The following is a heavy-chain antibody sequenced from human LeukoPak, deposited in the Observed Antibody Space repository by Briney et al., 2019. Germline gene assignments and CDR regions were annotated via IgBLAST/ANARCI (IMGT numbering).Heavy chain of an antibody. V-gene: IGHV1-46*01. Sequence: ASVKVSFKASGYTFTSYDINWVRQAPGQGLEWMGIINPSGGSTSYAQKFQGRVTMTRDTSTSTVYMELSSLRSEDTAVYYCAANYHRNPGAGKAIDYWGQGTLVTVSS. CDR3: AANYHRNPGAGKAIDY. CDR1: GYTFTSYD. D-gene: IGHD6-19*01. J-gene: IGHJ4*02. CDR2: INPSGGST.